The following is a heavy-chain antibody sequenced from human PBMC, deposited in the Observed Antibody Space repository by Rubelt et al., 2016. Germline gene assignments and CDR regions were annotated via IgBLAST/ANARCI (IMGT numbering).Heavy chain of an antibody. D-gene: IGHD4-23*01. V-gene: IGHV1-18*01. Sequence: QVQLVQSGAEVKKPGASVKVSCKASGYTFTSYGISWVRQAPGQGLEWMGWISACTGNTNYAQKCQGRVTMTTDTSTSTADMELRSLRSDDTAVYYCARDVGGNSVLYYFDYWGQGTLVTVSS. CDR3: ARDVGGNSVLYYFDY. CDR1: GYTFTSYG. J-gene: IGHJ4*02. CDR2: ISACTGNT.